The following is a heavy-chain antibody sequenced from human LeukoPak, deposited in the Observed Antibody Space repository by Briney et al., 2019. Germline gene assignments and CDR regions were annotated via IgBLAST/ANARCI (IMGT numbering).Heavy chain of an antibody. J-gene: IGHJ4*02. Sequence: WVRQAPGXXXEWVANINQDGSEKYYVDSVKGRFTISRDNAKNSLYLQMDSLRAGDTAVYYCTTGIGNYYYYWGQGTLVTVAS. CDR3: TTGIGNYYYY. D-gene: IGHD1-14*01. CDR2: INQDGSEK. V-gene: IGHV3-7*01.